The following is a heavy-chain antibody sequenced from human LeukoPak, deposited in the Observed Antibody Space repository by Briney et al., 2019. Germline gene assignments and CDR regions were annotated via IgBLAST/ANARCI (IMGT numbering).Heavy chain of an antibody. V-gene: IGHV3-23*01. CDR3: AKTPRYYYDSSGYLFDY. Sequence: PGGSLRLSCAASGFTFSSYAMSWVRQAPGKGLEWVSAISGSGGSTYYADSVKGRFTISRDNSKNTLYLQMNSLRAEDTAVYYCAKTPRYYYDSSGYLFDYWGHGTLVTVSS. J-gene: IGHJ4*01. D-gene: IGHD3-22*01. CDR1: GFTFSSYA. CDR2: ISGSGGST.